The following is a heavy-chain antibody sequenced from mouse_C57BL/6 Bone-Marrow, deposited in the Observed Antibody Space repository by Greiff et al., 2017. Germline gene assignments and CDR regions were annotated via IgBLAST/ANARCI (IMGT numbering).Heavy chain of an antibody. D-gene: IGHD2-4*01. J-gene: IGHJ2*01. Sequence: EVKLMESGGDLVKPGGSLKLSCAASGFTFSSYGMSWVRQTPDKRLEWVATISSGGSYTYYPDSVKGRFTISRDNAKNTLYLQMSSLKSEDTAMYYCARHEMIRDFDYWGQGTTLTVSS. CDR3: ARHEMIRDFDY. CDR1: GFTFSSYG. CDR2: ISSGGSYT. V-gene: IGHV5-6*01.